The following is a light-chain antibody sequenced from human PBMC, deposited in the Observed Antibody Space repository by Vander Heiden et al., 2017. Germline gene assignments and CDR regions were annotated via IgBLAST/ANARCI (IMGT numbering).Light chain of an antibody. Sequence: FLTPSPGPQSLSPWERAPLTCRASQSVSSSYLAWYQQKPGQAPRLLIYGASSRATGIPDRFSGSGSGTDFTLTISRLEPEDFAVYYCQQYGSSSGAFGQGTRLEIK. CDR2: GAS. V-gene: IGKV3-20*01. CDR1: QSVSSSY. CDR3: QQYGSSSGA. J-gene: IGKJ5*01.